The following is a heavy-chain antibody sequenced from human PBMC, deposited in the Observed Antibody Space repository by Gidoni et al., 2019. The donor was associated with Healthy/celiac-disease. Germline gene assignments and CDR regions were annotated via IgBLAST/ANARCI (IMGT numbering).Heavy chain of an antibody. V-gene: IGHV4-30-2*01. J-gene: IGHJ4*02. CDR3: ARAAAGTLFPDY. D-gene: IGHD6-19*01. CDR2: IYHSGST. Sequence: QLQLQESGSGLVKPSQTLSLTCAVSGCSISSGGYSWSWIRQPPGKGLEWIGYIYHSGSTYYNPSLKSRVTISVDRSKNQFSLKLSSVTAANTAVYYCARAAAGTLFPDYWGQGTLVTVSS. CDR1: GCSISSGGYS.